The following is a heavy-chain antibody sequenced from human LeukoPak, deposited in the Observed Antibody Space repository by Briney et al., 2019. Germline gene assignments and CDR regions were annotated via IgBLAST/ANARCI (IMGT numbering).Heavy chain of an antibody. CDR2: IYHSGST. D-gene: IGHD5-18*01. CDR3: ARLRVRGYGYGPWEGPTWLDY. CDR1: GYSISRGNH. V-gene: IGHV4-38-2*02. J-gene: IGHJ4*02. Sequence: PSETLSLTCTVSGYSISRGNHWGWIRQPPGKGLEWIGSIYHSGSTYYNPSLKSRVTISVDTSKNQFSLKLSSVTAADTAVYYCARLRVRGYGYGPWEGPTWLDYWGQGTLVTVSS.